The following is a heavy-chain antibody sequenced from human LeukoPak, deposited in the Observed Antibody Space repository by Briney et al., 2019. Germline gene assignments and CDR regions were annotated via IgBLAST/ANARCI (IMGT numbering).Heavy chain of an antibody. V-gene: IGHV4-34*01. CDR3: AGGYGGVCYYYYYGMDV. CDR2: INHSGST. Sequence: SETLSLTCAVYGGSFSGYYWSWIRQPPGKGLEWIGEINHSGSTNYNPSLKSRVTISVDTSKNQFSLKLSSVTAADTAVYYCAGGYGGVCYYYYYGMDVWGQGTTVTVSS. D-gene: IGHD2-8*02. CDR1: GGSFSGYY. J-gene: IGHJ6*02.